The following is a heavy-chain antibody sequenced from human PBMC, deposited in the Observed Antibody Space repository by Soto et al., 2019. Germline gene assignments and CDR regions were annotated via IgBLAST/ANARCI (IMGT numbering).Heavy chain of an antibody. D-gene: IGHD1-26*01. CDR2: IIPMFGTA. CDR3: ARGWGKVGVTTPQAY. CDR1: GGTFSRYA. Sequence: QVQLVQSGAEVKRPGSSVKVSCKASGGTFSRYALSWVRQAPGQGLEWMGGIIPMFGTANYAQKFQGRVTITADESTTTAYMELSSLRSEVTAMYYCARGWGKVGVTTPQAYWGQGTLVTVSS. V-gene: IGHV1-69*01. J-gene: IGHJ4*02.